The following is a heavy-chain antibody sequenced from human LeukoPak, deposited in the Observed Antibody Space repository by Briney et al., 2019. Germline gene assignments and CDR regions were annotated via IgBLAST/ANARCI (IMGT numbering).Heavy chain of an antibody. CDR2: ISSRNTYI. CDR3: ARLDTNTYYAAMDV. Sequence: PGGSLRLSCTVSGFTFSAYSFNWVRQAPGKGLEWVASISSRNTYIYYADSVAGRFTISRDNANKSLYLQMNSLRVGDTAIYYCARLDTNTYYAAMDVWGTGTTVTVSS. D-gene: IGHD3-22*01. V-gene: IGHV3-21*01. J-gene: IGHJ6*04. CDR1: GFTFSAYS.